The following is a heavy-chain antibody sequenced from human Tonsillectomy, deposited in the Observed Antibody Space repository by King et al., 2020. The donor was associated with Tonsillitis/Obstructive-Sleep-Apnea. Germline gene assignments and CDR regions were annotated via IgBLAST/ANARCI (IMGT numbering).Heavy chain of an antibody. CDR2: IRSSSSYI. CDR1: GFTFSSYS. D-gene: IGHD1-1*01. V-gene: IGHV3-21*01. J-gene: IGHJ4*02. Sequence: VQLVESGGGLVKPGGSLRLSCAASGFTFSSYSMNWVRQAPGKGMEWVASIRSSSSYIYYADSVKGRFTISRDNAKNSLYLQMNSLRAEDTAVYYCARDPSVRLEGYWGQGTLVTVSS. CDR3: ARDPSVRLEGY.